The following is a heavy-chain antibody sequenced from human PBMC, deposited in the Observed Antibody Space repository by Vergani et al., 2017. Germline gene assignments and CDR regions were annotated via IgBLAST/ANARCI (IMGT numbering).Heavy chain of an antibody. CDR2: IHTSGST. Sequence: QVQLQESGPGLVKPSQTLSLTCTVSGGSINSHNYYWSWIRQPAGKGLEWIGRIHTSGSTNYNPSLKSRVTMSEDTSKNQFSLNLTSVTAADTAVYFCARGSCLGGSFYKPLFDYWGQGILGTVSS. V-gene: IGHV4-61*02. J-gene: IGHJ4*02. D-gene: IGHD2-15*01. CDR3: ARGSCLGGSFYKPLFDY. CDR1: GGSINSHNYY.